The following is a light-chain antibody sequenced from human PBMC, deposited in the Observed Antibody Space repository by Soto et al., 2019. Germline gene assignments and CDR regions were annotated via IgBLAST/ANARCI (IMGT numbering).Light chain of an antibody. CDR2: GAS. CDR1: QSVSSY. V-gene: IGKV3-20*01. Sequence: EIVLTQSPATLSLSPGERATLSCRASQSVSSYLAWYQQKPGQAPRLLIYGASRRATGIPDRFSGSGSGTDFTLTISRLEPEDFAVYYCQQYGSSQTFGQGTRLEIK. CDR3: QQYGSSQT. J-gene: IGKJ5*01.